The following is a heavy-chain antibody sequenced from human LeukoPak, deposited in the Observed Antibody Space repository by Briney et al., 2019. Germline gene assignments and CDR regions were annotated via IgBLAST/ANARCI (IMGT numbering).Heavy chain of an antibody. CDR1: GFTVSSNY. V-gene: IGHV3-53*01. Sequence: PGGSLRLSCAASGFTVSSNYMSWVRQAPGKGLEWVSVIYSGGSTYYADSVKGRFTISRDNSKNTLYLQMNSLRGEDTAVYYCAREVDTAIDFWGQGTLVTVSS. J-gene: IGHJ4*02. CDR3: AREVDTAIDF. D-gene: IGHD5-18*01. CDR2: IYSGGST.